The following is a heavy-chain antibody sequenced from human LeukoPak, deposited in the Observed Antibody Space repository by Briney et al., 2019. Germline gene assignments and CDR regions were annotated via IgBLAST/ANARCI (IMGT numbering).Heavy chain of an antibody. D-gene: IGHD5-24*01. V-gene: IGHV1-69*05. CDR1: GGTFSSHA. J-gene: IGHJ4*02. Sequence: SVKVSCKASGGTFSSHAISWVRQAPGQGLEWMGGIIPIFGTANYAQKFQGRVTITTDESTSTAYMELSSLRSEDTAVYYCARGEMATVYFDYWGQGTLVTVSS. CDR2: IIPIFGTA. CDR3: ARGEMATVYFDY.